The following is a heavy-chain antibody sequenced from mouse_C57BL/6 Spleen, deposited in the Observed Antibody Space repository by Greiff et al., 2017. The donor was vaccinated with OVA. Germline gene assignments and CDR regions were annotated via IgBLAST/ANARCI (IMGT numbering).Heavy chain of an antibody. D-gene: IGHD2-5*01. CDR1: GYTFTDYY. Sequence: QVQLKESGAELVRPGASVKLSCKASGYTFTDYYINWVKQRPGQGLEWIARICPGSGTTYYNEKFKGKATLTAEKSSSTAYRQLSSLTSEDSAVYYCARDSNYGLAWFAYWGQGTLVTVSA. CDR2: ICPGSGTT. J-gene: IGHJ3*01. CDR3: ARDSNYGLAWFAY. V-gene: IGHV1-76*01.